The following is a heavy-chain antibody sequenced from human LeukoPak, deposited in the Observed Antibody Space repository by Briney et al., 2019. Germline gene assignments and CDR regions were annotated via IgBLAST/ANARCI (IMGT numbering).Heavy chain of an antibody. J-gene: IGHJ3*02. Sequence: SETLSLTCTVSGGSISSSSYYWGWVRQPPGKGLEWIGSIYYSGSTYYNPSLKSRVTISVDTSKNQFSLKLSSVTAADTAVYYCARVTTVTDDAFDIWGQGTMVTVSS. V-gene: IGHV4-39*07. CDR3: ARVTTVTDDAFDI. CDR2: IYYSGST. D-gene: IGHD4-17*01. CDR1: GGSISSSSYY.